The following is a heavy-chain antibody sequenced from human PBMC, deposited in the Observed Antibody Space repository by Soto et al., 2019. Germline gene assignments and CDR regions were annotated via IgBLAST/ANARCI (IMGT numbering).Heavy chain of an antibody. CDR1: GFTFDDSY. V-gene: IGHV3-11*06. CDR2: ISPGSRYP. Sequence: GGSLRLSCAGSGFTFDDSYMSWIRQAPGKGLEWLSYISPGSRYPAYADSVKGRFTISRDNAKRSLYLQMMSLTAEDTAIYYCVRGGGGGLFDPWGQGTMVTVSS. J-gene: IGHJ5*02. D-gene: IGHD2-15*01. CDR3: VRGGGGGLFDP.